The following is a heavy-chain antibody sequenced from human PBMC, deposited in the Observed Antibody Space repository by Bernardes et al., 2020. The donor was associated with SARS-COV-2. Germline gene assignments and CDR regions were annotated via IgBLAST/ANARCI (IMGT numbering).Heavy chain of an antibody. Sequence: GGSLRLACAVSGFTVSSKYMNWVRQAPGKGLEWVSVIHSGGYTNYADSVKGRFTVSRDTSENTVSLQMNSLRAEDRAVYYCARGLRWDFDHWGQGTLVSVSS. J-gene: IGHJ4*02. CDR3: ARGLRWDFDH. V-gene: IGHV3-53*01. CDR1: GFTVSSKY. D-gene: IGHD4-17*01. CDR2: IHSGGYT.